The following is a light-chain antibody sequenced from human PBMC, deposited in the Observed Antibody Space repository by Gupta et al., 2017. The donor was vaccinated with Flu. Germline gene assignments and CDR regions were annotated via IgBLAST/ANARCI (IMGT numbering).Light chain of an antibody. V-gene: IGKV1-27*01. Sequence: DIQMTQSPSSLSASVGDRVTITCRASQGSSNYLAWYQQKPGKVPKLLIYAASTLQSGVPSRFRCSGSGTDFTLTISSLQPEDVSTYYCQKYNSAPLTFGGGTKVEIK. CDR3: QKYNSAPLT. CDR2: AAS. CDR1: QGSSNY. J-gene: IGKJ4*01.